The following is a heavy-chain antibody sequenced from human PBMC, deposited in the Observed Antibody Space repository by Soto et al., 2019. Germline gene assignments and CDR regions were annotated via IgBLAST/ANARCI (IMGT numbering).Heavy chain of an antibody. J-gene: IGHJ5*02. CDR3: ARASGSSYWLDP. Sequence: ASVKVSCKASGGTFSSYAISWVRQAPGQGLEWMGGIIPIFGTANYAQKFQGRVTITADESTSTAYMELRSLRSDDTAVYYCARASGSSYWLDPWGQGTLVTVSS. V-gene: IGHV1-69*13. D-gene: IGHD1-26*01. CDR1: GGTFSSYA. CDR2: IIPIFGTA.